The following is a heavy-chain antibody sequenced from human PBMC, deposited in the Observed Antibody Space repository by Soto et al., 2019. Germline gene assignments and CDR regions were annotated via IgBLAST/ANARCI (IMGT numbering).Heavy chain of an antibody. CDR3: ASGYCSGGSCYDLIYDY. CDR1: GYTFTSYG. Sequence: ASVKVSCKVSGYTFTSYGISWVRQAPGQGLEWMGWISAYNGNTNYAQKLQGRVTMTTDTSTSTAYMELRSLRSDDTAVYYCASGYCSGGSCYDLIYDYWGQGTLVTVSS. D-gene: IGHD2-15*01. CDR2: ISAYNGNT. J-gene: IGHJ4*02. V-gene: IGHV1-18*01.